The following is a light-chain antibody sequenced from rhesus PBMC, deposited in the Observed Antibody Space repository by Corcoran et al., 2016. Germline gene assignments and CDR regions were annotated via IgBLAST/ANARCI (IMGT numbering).Light chain of an antibody. CDR1: QGITND. CDR2: WAS. J-gene: IGKJ1*01. CDR3: QHYYSTPRT. Sequence: DIQMTQSPSSLSASVGDRVTITCRASQGITNDLAWYQQKPGETPKLLIYWASRLHSGIPSRFSGSGAGTDFTLTISSLQPEDFATYYCQHYYSTPRTFGQGTKVEIK. V-gene: IGKV1-25*01.